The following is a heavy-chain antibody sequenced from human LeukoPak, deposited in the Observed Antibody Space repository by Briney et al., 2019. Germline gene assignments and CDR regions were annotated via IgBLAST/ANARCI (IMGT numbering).Heavy chain of an antibody. D-gene: IGHD3-3*01. V-gene: IGHV3-21*01. CDR3: ARDSNFGGFLVDY. CDR1: GFTFSSYS. J-gene: IGHJ4*02. CDR2: ISSSSSYI. Sequence: PGGSLRLSCAASGFTFSSYSMNWVRQAPGKGLEWVSSISSSSSYIYYADSVKGRFTISRDNAKNSLYLQMNSLRAEDTAVYYCARDSNFGGFLVDYWGQGTLVTVSS.